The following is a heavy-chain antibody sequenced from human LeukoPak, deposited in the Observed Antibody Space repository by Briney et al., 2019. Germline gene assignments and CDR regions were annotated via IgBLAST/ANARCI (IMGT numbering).Heavy chain of an antibody. J-gene: IGHJ6*03. V-gene: IGHV1-2*02. CDR1: GYTFTGYY. CDR2: INPNSGGT. CDR3: ARGHDILTFYYYMDV. D-gene: IGHD3-9*01. Sequence: ASVKVSCKASGYTFTGYYMHWVRQAPGQGLEWMGWINPNSGGTNYAQKFQGRVTMTRDTSISTAYMELSRLRSDDTAVYYCARGHDILTFYYYMDVWGKGTTVTVSS.